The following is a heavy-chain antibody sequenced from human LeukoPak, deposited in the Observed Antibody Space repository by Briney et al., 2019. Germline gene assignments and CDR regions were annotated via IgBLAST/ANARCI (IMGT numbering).Heavy chain of an antibody. V-gene: IGHV3-48*01. D-gene: IGHD1-14*01. CDR2: IRSSGNTL. Sequence: GGSLRLSCVASGFTFSSYSMNWVRQAPGRGLEWVSYIRSSGNTLYYADSVQGRFTISRDNARNSLYLQMNSLRAEDTAVYYCARDSGAHGYMDYWGQGTLVTVSS. J-gene: IGHJ4*02. CDR1: GFTFSSYS. CDR3: ARDSGAHGYMDY.